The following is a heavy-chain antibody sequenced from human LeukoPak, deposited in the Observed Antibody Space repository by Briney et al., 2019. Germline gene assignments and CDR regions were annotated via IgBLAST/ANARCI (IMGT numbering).Heavy chain of an antibody. Sequence: GSLRLSCAASGFTFSSYSMNWVRQAPGKGLEWIASISHSGSTYYNASLKSRVTISVDTSKNQFSLKLNSVTAVDTAVYYCARVLLTKIDYWGQGTLVTVSS. CDR2: ISHSGST. J-gene: IGHJ4*02. CDR1: GFTFSSYS. CDR3: ARVLLTKIDY. V-gene: IGHV4-38-2*01. D-gene: IGHD2/OR15-2a*01.